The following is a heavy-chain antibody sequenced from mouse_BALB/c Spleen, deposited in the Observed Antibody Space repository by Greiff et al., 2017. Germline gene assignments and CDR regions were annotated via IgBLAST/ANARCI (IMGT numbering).Heavy chain of an antibody. V-gene: IGHV14-4*02. CDR1: GFNIKDYY. D-gene: IGHD3-1*01. CDR2: IDPENGDT. CDR3: NPSGNRYPNYYAMDY. J-gene: IGHJ4*01. Sequence: EVQLQESGAELVRSGASVKLSCTASGFNIKDYYMHWVKQRPEQGLEWIGWIDPENGDTEYAPTFQGKATMTADTSSNTAYLQLSSLTSEDTAVYYCNPSGNRYPNYYAMDYWGQGTSVTVSS.